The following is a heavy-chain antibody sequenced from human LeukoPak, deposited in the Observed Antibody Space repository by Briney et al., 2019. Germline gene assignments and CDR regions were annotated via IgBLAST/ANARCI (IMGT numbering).Heavy chain of an antibody. J-gene: IGHJ4*02. V-gene: IGHV1-2*02. Sequence: AASVKVSCKASGYTFTGYYMHWVRQAPGQGLEWMAWINPNSGGTNYAQTLQGRVTMTRDTSISTAYMELSRLRSDDTAVYYCARDPERGYSYGTGVGYYFDYWGQGTLVTVSS. CDR1: GYTFTGYY. D-gene: IGHD5-18*01. CDR3: ARDPERGYSYGTGVGYYFDY. CDR2: INPNSGGT.